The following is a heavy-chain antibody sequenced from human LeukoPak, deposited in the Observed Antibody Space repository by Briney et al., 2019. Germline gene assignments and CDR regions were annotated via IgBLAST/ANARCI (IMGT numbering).Heavy chain of an antibody. Sequence: SGGSLRLSCAASGFTFSSYGIHWARQAPGKGLEWVALISSDGSKKYYADSVKGRFTISRDNSRYTLYLQMNSLRPEDTAVYYCARDKRGDYSMDYWGQGTLVTVSS. CDR2: ISSDGSKK. J-gene: IGHJ4*02. V-gene: IGHV3-30-3*01. D-gene: IGHD4-11*01. CDR1: GFTFSSYG. CDR3: ARDKRGDYSMDY.